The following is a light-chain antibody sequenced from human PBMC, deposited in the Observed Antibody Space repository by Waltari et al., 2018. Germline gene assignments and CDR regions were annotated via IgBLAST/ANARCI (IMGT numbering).Light chain of an antibody. CDR1: SDDVGGYDY. CDR2: DVS. CDR3: GSYTSSDTWI. Sequence: QSALTQPASVSGSPGQSTTISCTGTSDDVGGYDYVSWYQHHPGKAPKLIIYDVSDRPSGVSNRFSGSRSANTASLAISGLQAEDEAHYYCGSYTSSDTWIFGGGTKLTVL. J-gene: IGLJ2*01. V-gene: IGLV2-14*03.